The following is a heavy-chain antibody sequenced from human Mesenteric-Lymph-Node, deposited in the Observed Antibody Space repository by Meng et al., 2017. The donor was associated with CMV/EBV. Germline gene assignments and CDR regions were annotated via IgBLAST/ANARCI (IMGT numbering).Heavy chain of an antibody. CDR1: GVSFSGYY. Sequence: SETLSLTCAVYGVSFSGYYWSWIRQPPGKGLEWIGEINHSGSTSYNPSLKSRVTISVDTSKNQFSLKLSSVTAADTAVYYCARESGSYTDYWGQRTLVTVSS. CDR3: ARESGSYTDY. J-gene: IGHJ4*02. V-gene: IGHV4-34*01. D-gene: IGHD1-26*01. CDR2: INHSGST.